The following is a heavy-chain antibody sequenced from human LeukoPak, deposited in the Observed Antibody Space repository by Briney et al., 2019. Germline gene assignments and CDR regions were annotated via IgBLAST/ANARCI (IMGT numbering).Heavy chain of an antibody. CDR3: ARDRTPTSFGVVIPYY. CDR2: IIPIFGTA. CDR1: GGTFSSYA. D-gene: IGHD3-3*01. V-gene: IGHV1-69*13. Sequence: SVKVSCEASGGTFSSYAISWVRQAPGRGLEWMGGIIPIFGTANYAQKFQGRVTITADESTSTAYMELSSLRSEDTAVCYCARDRTPTSFGVVIPYYSGQGNLVTVS. J-gene: IGHJ4*02.